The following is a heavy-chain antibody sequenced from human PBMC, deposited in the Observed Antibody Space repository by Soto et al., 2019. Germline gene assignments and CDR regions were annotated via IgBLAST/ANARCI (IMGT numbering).Heavy chain of an antibody. J-gene: IGHJ4*02. D-gene: IGHD1-7*01. Sequence: EVRLLESGGGLVKTGGSLRLSCAPSGLTFSNYSMMWVRQAPGGGLGWVSSMSGSSSTTYYADSGRGRFTISRDRSKNTLYLKMSSLRAEDTALYYCAKNQERELPRVIDFWGQGTLVTVSS. CDR2: MSGSSSTT. CDR1: GLTFSNYS. CDR3: AKNQERELPRVIDF. V-gene: IGHV3-23*01.